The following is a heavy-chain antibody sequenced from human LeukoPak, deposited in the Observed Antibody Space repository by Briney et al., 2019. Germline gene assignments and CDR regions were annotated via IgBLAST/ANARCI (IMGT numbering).Heavy chain of an antibody. CDR1: DYSISSGYY. CDR2: IYYSGNT. J-gene: IGHJ3*02. D-gene: IGHD1-14*01. CDR3: ARDRASGRAFDI. V-gene: IGHV4-38-2*02. Sequence: SETLSLTCTVSDYSISSGYYWGWIRQPPGKGLSWIGSIYYSGNTYYNPSLKSRVSMSVDTSKNQFSLKLSSVTVADTAVYYCARDRASGRAFDIWGQGTTVTVSS.